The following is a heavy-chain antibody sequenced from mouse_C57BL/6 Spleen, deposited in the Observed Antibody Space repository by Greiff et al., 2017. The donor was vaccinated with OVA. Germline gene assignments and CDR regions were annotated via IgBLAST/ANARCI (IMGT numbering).Heavy chain of an antibody. CDR1: GFSLTSYG. J-gene: IGHJ2*01. D-gene: IGHD5-1*01. CDR2: IWSGGST. CDR3: ARSDSTSLYYFDY. V-gene: IGHV2-2*01. Sequence: QVQLKQSGPGLVQPSQSLSITCTVSGFSLTSYGVHWVRQSPGKGLEWLGVIWSGGSTDYNAAFISRLSISKDNSKSQVFFKMNSLQADDTAIYYCARSDSTSLYYFDYWGQGTTLTVSS.